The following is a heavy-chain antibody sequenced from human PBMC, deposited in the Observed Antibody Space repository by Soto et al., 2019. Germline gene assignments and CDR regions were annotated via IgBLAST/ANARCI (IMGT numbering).Heavy chain of an antibody. D-gene: IGHD3-22*01. CDR2: ISGSGGST. J-gene: IGHJ4*02. CDR3: ARTPPSYDSSGYYDY. Sequence: EVQLLESGGGLVQPGGSLRLSCAVSGFTFSSYAMSWVRQAPGKGLEWVSAISGSGGSTYYADSVKGRFTISRDNSKNTLYLQMNSLRAEDTAVYYCARTPPSYDSSGYYDYWGQGTLVTVSS. V-gene: IGHV3-23*01. CDR1: GFTFSSYA.